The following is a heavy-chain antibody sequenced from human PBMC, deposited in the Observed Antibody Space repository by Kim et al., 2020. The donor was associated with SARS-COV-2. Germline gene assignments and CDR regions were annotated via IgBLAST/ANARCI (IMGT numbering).Heavy chain of an antibody. Sequence: ASVKVSCKASGYTFTGYYMHWVRQAPGQGLEWMGRINPNSGGTNYAQKFQGRVTMTRDTSISKAYMELSRLRSDDTAVYYCARAGGYYYGSGSYHYGMDVWGQGTTVTVSS. CDR2: INPNSGGT. CDR1: GYTFTGYY. D-gene: IGHD3-10*01. J-gene: IGHJ6*02. V-gene: IGHV1-2*06. CDR3: ARAGGYYYGSGSYHYGMDV.